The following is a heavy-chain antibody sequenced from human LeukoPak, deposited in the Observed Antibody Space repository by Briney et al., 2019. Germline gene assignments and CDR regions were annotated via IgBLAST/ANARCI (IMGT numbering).Heavy chain of an antibody. CDR3: ARRRTRPEAFDL. J-gene: IGHJ3*01. D-gene: IGHD1-14*01. Sequence: ESLKISCKGSEYSFTNYWIGWVRQMPGKGLEWMGVIYPGDSSTRYSPSFQGQVTISADKSITTAYLQWSSLKASDTAMYYCARRRTRPEAFDLWGQGTMVTVSS. V-gene: IGHV5-51*01. CDR1: EYSFTNYW. CDR2: IYPGDSST.